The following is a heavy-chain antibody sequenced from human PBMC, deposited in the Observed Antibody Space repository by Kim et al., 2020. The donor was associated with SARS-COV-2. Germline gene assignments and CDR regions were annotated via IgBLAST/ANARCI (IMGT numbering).Heavy chain of an antibody. D-gene: IGHD2-21*02. CDR3: AKHVNVTTVTVYWYFEV. V-gene: IGHV3-23*01. CDR2: IFGRGSGK. J-gene: IGHJ2*01. CDR1: HFSFSQYA. Sequence: GGSLRLSCAASHFSFSQYAMSWVRQAPGKGLEWVSGIFGRGSGKYYEDSVKGRITVSRDNSENMLYLQMDNLRVKDTAIYYCAKHVNVTTVTVYWYFEVCGRGTPATVSS.